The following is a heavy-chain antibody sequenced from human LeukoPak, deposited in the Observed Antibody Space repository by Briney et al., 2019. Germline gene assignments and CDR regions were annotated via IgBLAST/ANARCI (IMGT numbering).Heavy chain of an antibody. V-gene: IGHV3-74*01. CDR3: TSLDY. J-gene: IGHJ4*02. CDR2: ISSDASTP. CDR1: GFTFSGYW. Sequence: GGSLRLSCTASGFTFSGYWMHWVRQAPGKGLVWVSRISSDASTPTYADSVKGRFTISRDNARNTLYLHMNSLRAEDTAVYYCTSLDYWGQGTLVSVSS.